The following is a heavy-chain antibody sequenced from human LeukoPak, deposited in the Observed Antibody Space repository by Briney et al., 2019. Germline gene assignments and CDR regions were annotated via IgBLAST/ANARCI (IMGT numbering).Heavy chain of an antibody. Sequence: ASVKVSCKASGYTFTGYYMHWVRQAPGQGLEWMGWINPNSGGTNYAQKFQGRVTMTRDTSISTAYMELSTLRSDDTAVYYCARDRYDILTSNDWYFDLWGRGTLVTASS. J-gene: IGHJ2*01. CDR3: ARDRYDILTSNDWYFDL. V-gene: IGHV1-2*02. D-gene: IGHD3-9*01. CDR1: GYTFTGYY. CDR2: INPNSGGT.